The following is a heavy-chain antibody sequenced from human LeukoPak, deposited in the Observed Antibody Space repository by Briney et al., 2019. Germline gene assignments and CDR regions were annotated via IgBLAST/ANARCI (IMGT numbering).Heavy chain of an antibody. CDR2: IHSSGVT. CDR3: ARLSVAAVGSLNYFDP. D-gene: IGHD6-13*01. Sequence: PSETLSPTCSVSGDSISSGGHYWSWIRQHPVMGLEWIGHIHSSGVTYYNPSLKSRTTISVDTSKNQFSLRMSSVTAADMALYYCARLSVAAVGSLNYFDPWGRGTLVTVSS. CDR1: GDSISSGGHY. J-gene: IGHJ5*02. V-gene: IGHV4-31*03.